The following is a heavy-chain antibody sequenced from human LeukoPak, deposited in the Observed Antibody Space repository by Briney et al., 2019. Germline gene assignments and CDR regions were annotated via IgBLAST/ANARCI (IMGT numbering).Heavy chain of an antibody. Sequence: PGGSLRLSCAASGFAFSSYAMSWVRQAPGKGLEWVSAISGSGGSIYYADSVKGRFTISRDNAKNTLYLQMNSLRAEDTAVYYCARFTAARPVYWGQGALVTVSS. D-gene: IGHD6-6*01. V-gene: IGHV3-23*01. CDR1: GFAFSSYA. J-gene: IGHJ4*02. CDR2: ISGSGGSI. CDR3: ARFTAARPVY.